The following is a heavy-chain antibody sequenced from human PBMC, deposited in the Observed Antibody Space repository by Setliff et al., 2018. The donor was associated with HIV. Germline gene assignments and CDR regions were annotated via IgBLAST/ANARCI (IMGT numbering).Heavy chain of an antibody. CDR2: IDPVNGGT. CDR3: ATSRVVRRVPLPFDY. J-gene: IGHJ4*01. V-gene: IGHV1-69-2*01. CDR1: RYTFTDYY. D-gene: IGHD3-10*01. Sequence: VASVKVSCKASRYTFTDYYIHWVQQAPGKGLEWMGRIDPVNGGTTYAENFQGRVAITADTSTDTAYLKLSSLKSDDTAVYYCATSRVVRRVPLPFDYWGQGTLVTVSS.